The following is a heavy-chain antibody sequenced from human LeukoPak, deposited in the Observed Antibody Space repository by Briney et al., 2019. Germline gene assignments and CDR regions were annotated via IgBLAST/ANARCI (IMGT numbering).Heavy chain of an antibody. CDR2: VGVRGVKT. Sequence: GGSLRLSCAASGFTFSRYYMSWVRRTPGKGLEWVPGVGVRGVKTFYADSVKGRFTVSRDNAKSTVFLQMNSLRPEDSAVYYCAKIVVPAAYYFYGMDVWGQGTTVTVSS. CDR3: AKIVVPAAYYFYGMDV. J-gene: IGHJ6*02. D-gene: IGHD2-2*01. V-gene: IGHV3-23*01. CDR1: GFTFSRYY.